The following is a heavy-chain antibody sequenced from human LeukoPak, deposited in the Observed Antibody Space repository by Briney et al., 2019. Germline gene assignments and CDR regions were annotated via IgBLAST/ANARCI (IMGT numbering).Heavy chain of an antibody. CDR2: INSDGSWT. CDR1: GNYW. D-gene: IGHD2/OR15-2a*01. CDR3: VSFYEAY. J-gene: IGHJ4*02. V-gene: IGHV3-74*01. Sequence: GGSLRLSCAASGNYWMHWVRQAPGKGLVWVSHINSDGSWTSYADSVKGRFTISKDNAKNTVYQQMNNLRAEDTVVYYCVSFYEAYWGRGTLVTVSS.